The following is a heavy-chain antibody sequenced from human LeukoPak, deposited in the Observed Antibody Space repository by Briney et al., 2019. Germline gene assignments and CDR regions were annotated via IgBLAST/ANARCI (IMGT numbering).Heavy chain of an antibody. J-gene: IGHJ5*02. CDR3: ARDNRRADTTMRFDP. V-gene: IGHV4-4*07. Sequence: SETLSLTCTVSGGSISSYYWSWIRQPAGKGLEWIGRIYTSGSTNYNPSLKSRVTMSVDTSKNQFSLKLSSVTAADTAVYHCARDNRRADTTMRFDPWGQGTLVTVSS. D-gene: IGHD5-18*01. CDR2: IYTSGST. CDR1: GGSISSYY.